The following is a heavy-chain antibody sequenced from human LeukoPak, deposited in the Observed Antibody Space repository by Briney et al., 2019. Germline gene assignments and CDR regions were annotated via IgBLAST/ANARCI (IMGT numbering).Heavy chain of an antibody. J-gene: IGHJ4*02. CDR3: AKNRGNYYYFDY. CDR2: ISGSGDST. D-gene: IGHD4-11*01. Sequence: GGSLRLSCAASGFTFSNFAMSWVRQATGKGLEWVSAISGSGDSTYYADSVKGRFTISRDNSKNTLYLQMNSLRAEDTAVYHCAKNRGNYYYFDYWGQGTLVTVSS. V-gene: IGHV3-23*01. CDR1: GFTFSNFA.